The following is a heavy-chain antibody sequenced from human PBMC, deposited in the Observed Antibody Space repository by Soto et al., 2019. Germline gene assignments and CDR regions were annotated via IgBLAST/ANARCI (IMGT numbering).Heavy chain of an antibody. J-gene: IGHJ4*02. CDR1: GGSLSPNY. CDR2: AYHSGTT. Sequence: SETLSLTCSVSGGSLSPNYWSWIRQPPEKGPEWIGYAYHSGTTNYSPSLKSRVTISVDTSKNQFSLKLNSVTAADTAVYYCARDGSERPATYWGQGILVTVSS. CDR3: ARDGSERPATY. D-gene: IGHD3-10*01. V-gene: IGHV4-59*01.